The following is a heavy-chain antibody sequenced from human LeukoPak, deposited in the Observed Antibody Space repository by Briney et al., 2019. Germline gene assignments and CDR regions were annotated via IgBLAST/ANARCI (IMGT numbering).Heavy chain of an antibody. CDR1: GFTFSSYA. J-gene: IGHJ4*02. Sequence: GGSLRLSCAASGFTFSSYAMSWVRRAPGKGLEWVSAISGSGGSTYYADSVKGRFTIPRDNSKNTLYLQMNSLRAEDTAVYYCAKAGITIFGVVTDGDYFDYWGQGTLVTVSS. CDR2: ISGSGGST. D-gene: IGHD3-3*01. V-gene: IGHV3-23*01. CDR3: AKAGITIFGVVTDGDYFDY.